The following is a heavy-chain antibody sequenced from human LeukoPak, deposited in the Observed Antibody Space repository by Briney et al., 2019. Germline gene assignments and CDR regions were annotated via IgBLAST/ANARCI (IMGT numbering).Heavy chain of an antibody. V-gene: IGHV3-64*02. D-gene: IGHD3-10*01. CDR1: WFPLNTFS. Sequence: GSLRLFWSASWFPLNTFSIELVRQASGKGLEFVSAITSNGGNTYYADSVKGRFTISRDNSKNTPYLQMGSLRTEDMAVYFCARRGITHLDYWGQGTLVTVSS. J-gene: IGHJ4*02. CDR2: ITSNGGNT. CDR3: ARRGITHLDY.